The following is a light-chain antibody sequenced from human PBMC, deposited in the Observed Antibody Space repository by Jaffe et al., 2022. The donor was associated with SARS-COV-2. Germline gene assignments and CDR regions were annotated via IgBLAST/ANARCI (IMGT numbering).Light chain of an antibody. Sequence: EIVMTQSPATLSVSSGERATLSCRASQSVSSNLVWYQQKPGQAPRVLIYGASTRATGIPARFSGSGSGTEFTLTISSLQSEDFAVYYCQQYSDWRWTFGQGTKVEIK. CDR2: GAS. CDR3: QQYSDWRWT. J-gene: IGKJ1*01. CDR1: QSVSSN. V-gene: IGKV3D-15*01.